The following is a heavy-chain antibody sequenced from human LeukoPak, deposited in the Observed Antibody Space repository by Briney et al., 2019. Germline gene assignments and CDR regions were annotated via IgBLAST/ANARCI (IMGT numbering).Heavy chain of an antibody. V-gene: IGHV1-69*05. J-gene: IGHJ6*04. CDR3: SRIPVERGRMDV. CDR2: IIPIFGAA. CDR1: GGTFSSYA. Sequence: ASVKLSCKASGGTFSSYAISWVRQAPGQGLEWMGRIIPIFGAANYAQTFQGRVTITTDESTGTAYMELSSLRSENTAVYYCSRIPVERGRMDVWGKGTTVTVSS. D-gene: IGHD1-26*01.